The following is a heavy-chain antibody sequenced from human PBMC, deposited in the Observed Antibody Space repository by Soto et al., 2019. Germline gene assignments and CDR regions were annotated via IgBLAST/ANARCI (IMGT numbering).Heavy chain of an antibody. J-gene: IGHJ3*02. CDR1: GFTFSSYA. D-gene: IGHD3-22*01. V-gene: IGHV3-30-3*01. CDR3: AMGYYDSSGYLDHAFDI. Sequence: GGSLRLSCAASGFTFSSYAMHWVRQAPGKGLEWVAVISYDGSNKYYADSVKGRFTISRDNSKNTLYLQMNSLRAEDTAVYYCAMGYYDSSGYLDHAFDIWGQGTMVTVSS. CDR2: ISYDGSNK.